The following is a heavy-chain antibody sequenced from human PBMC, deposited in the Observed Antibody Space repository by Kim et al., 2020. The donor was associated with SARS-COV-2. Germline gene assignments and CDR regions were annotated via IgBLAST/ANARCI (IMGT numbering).Heavy chain of an antibody. D-gene: IGHD1-7*01. CDR3: TTNYHGTKYYYYGMDV. CDR2: IKSKTDGGTT. V-gene: IGHV3-15*01. CDR1: GFTFSNAW. Sequence: GGSLRLSCAASGFTFSNAWMSWVRQAPGKGLEWVGRIKSKTDGGTTDYAAPVKGRFTISRDDSKNTLYLQMNSLKTEDTAVYYCTTNYHGTKYYYYGMDVWGQGTTVTVSS. J-gene: IGHJ6*02.